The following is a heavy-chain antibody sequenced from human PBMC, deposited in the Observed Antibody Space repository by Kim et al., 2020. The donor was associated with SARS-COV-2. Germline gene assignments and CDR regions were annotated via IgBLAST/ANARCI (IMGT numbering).Heavy chain of an antibody. CDR3: AGDNYNNYWYKY. Sequence: GGSLRLSCAASEFSVSTKTMTWFRQAPGKGLEWVSIIYRNGTTYYADSVKGRFTTSRDTSKNTLYLQMDNLRADDTAVYYCAGDNYNNYWYKYWGQGTLVTVSA. D-gene: IGHD1-20*01. CDR1: EFSVSTKT. V-gene: IGHV3-53*01. CDR2: IYRNGTT. J-gene: IGHJ4*02.